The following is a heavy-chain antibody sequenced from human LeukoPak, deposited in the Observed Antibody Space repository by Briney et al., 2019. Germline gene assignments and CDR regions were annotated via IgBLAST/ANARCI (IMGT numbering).Heavy chain of an antibody. CDR1: GGFINSYY. V-gene: IGHV4-59*12. Sequence: SETLSLTCTVSGGFINSYYWSWIRQPPGKGLEWIGYIYYTGSTNYNPSLKSRVTISVDTSKNQFSLKLSSVTAADTAVYYCARVKRITMVRGVINGMDVWGQGTTVTVSS. CDR2: IYYTGST. CDR3: ARVKRITMVRGVINGMDV. D-gene: IGHD3-10*01. J-gene: IGHJ6*02.